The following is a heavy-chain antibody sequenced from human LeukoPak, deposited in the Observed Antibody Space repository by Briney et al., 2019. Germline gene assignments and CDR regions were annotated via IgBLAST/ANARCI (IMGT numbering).Heavy chain of an antibody. CDR2: IHTSGTT. CDR3: ARGLGYGEYLVPFDI. J-gene: IGHJ3*02. D-gene: IGHD4-17*01. Sequence: KPSETLSLTCTVSGGSMSDYYWSFIRQPAGKGLEWIGRIHTSGTTYFNPSLKSRVTMSVDTSKNQFSLRLTSMTAADTAVYYCARGLGYGEYLVPFDIWGQGTLVTVSS. V-gene: IGHV4-4*07. CDR1: GGSMSDYY.